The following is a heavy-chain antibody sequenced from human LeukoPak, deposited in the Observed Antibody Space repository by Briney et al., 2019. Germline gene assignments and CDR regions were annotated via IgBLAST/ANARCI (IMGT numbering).Heavy chain of an antibody. CDR1: GYTFTSYG. V-gene: IGHV1-18*01. D-gene: IGHD4-11*01. CDR3: ARGMTTVTTPWFDP. CDR2: ISAYNGNT. Sequence: GASVKLSCKASGYTFTSYGISWVRQAPGQGLEWMGWISAYNGNTNYAQKLQGRVTMTTDTSTSTAYMELRSLRSDDTAVYYCARGMTTVTTPWFDPWGQGTLVTVSS. J-gene: IGHJ5*02.